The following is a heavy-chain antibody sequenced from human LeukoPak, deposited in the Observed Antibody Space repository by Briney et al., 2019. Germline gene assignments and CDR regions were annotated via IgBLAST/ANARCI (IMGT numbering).Heavy chain of an antibody. CDR3: ARAKPIVVVVAATPDLDY. J-gene: IGHJ4*02. CDR1: GYTFTSYG. CDR2: ISAYNGNT. Sequence: ASVKVSCKASGYTFTSYGISWVRQAPGQGLEWMGWISAYNGNTNYAQKLQGRVTMTTDTSTSTAYMELRSLRSDDTAVYYCARAKPIVVVVAATPDLDYWGQGTLVTVSS. D-gene: IGHD2-15*01. V-gene: IGHV1-18*01.